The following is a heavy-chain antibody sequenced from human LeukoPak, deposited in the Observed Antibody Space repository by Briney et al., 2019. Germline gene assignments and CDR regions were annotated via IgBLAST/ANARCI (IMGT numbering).Heavy chain of an antibody. J-gene: IGHJ4*02. CDR2: IFYSGTT. V-gene: IGHV4-39*01. CDR3: ARVLRGGTYYFDY. D-gene: IGHD2-15*01. CDR1: GGSISSSSYY. Sequence: SETLSLTCTVSGGSISSSSYYWGWIRQPPGKGLEWIGNIFYSGTTYYNPSLMSRVTISVDTSKNQFSLKMRSVTAADTAVYYCARVLRGGTYYFDYWGQGTLVTVFS.